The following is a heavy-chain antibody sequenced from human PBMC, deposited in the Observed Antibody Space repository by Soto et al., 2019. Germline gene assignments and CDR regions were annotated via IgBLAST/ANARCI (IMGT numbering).Heavy chain of an antibody. V-gene: IGHV3-30*18. Sequence: QVQLVESGGGVVQPGRSLRLSCAGSGFTFSNYGLHWVRQAPGKGLEWVAVISYDGSHKYYADSVKGRFTISRDNSDNLLYLQMDSLRAEDTAVYYCAKGGAARYCARSSCHPAGAYWGQGTLVTVSS. D-gene: IGHD2-15*01. CDR1: GFTFSNYG. CDR2: ISYDGSHK. J-gene: IGHJ4*02. CDR3: AKGGAARYCARSSCHPAGAY.